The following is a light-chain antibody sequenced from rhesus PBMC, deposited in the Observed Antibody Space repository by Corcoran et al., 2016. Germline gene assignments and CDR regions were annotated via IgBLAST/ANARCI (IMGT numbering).Light chain of an antibody. V-gene: IGKV1-19*01. CDR3: QQYDTLPYN. CDR1: QAISSW. J-gene: IGKJ2*01. CDR2: DAS. Sequence: DIQMTQSPSSLSASVGDTVTIVCHASQAISSWLAWYKLKPGKAPTTLISDASSLQSGVPLRLSGSGSGMDYPLTISSLQPEDFATYYYQQYDTLPYNFGQGTKVEIK.